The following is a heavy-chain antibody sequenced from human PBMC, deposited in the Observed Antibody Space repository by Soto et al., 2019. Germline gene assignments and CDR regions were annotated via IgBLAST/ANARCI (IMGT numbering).Heavy chain of an antibody. J-gene: IGHJ6*02. D-gene: IGHD2-2*02. CDR2: IYSSGST. V-gene: IGHV4-61*01. CDR3: ARFVRSCSGTTCYTRADV. Sequence: SETLSLTCTVSGGSVSSDTHYWSWIRQPPGKRLEWIGFIYSSGSTNYNPSLKSRVTMSVDTSKNQFSLKLRSVIAADTAVYHCARFVRSCSGTTCYTRADVWGQGTTVTVSS. CDR1: GGSVSSDTHY.